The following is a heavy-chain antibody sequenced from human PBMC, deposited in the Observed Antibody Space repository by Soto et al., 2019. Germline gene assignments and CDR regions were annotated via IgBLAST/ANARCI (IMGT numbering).Heavy chain of an antibody. Sequence: ASVKVSCKASGYTFTGYYVLWVRQAPGQGPECMGWINPYTGGTNYAQKFQGWVTMTRDTSISTAYMELSRLRSDDTAVYYCARADRIDSSSWYLSHNWFDPWGQGTLVTVSS. CDR3: ARADRIDSSSWYLSHNWFDP. D-gene: IGHD6-13*01. V-gene: IGHV1-2*04. CDR1: GYTFTGYY. J-gene: IGHJ5*02. CDR2: INPYTGGT.